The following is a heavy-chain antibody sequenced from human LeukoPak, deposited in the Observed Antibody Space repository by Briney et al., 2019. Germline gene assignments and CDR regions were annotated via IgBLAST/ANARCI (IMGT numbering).Heavy chain of an antibody. D-gene: IGHD3-10*01. J-gene: IGHJ3*01. V-gene: IGHV3-48*01. Sequence: PGGSLRLSCAASGFTFSSYSMNWVRQAPGKGLEWISYISETSSFMYYADSVKGRFTISRDNAKNSLYLQMSSLRAEDTAVYYCAKSVGELLFSGAFDVWGQGTMVTVSS. CDR1: GFTFSSYS. CDR2: ISETSSFM. CDR3: AKSVGELLFSGAFDV.